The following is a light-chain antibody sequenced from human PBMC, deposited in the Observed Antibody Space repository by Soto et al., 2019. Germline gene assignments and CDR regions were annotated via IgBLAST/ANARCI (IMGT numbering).Light chain of an antibody. CDR1: SSDVGGYNY. CDR3: SSYTGSSTLYV. CDR2: DVS. V-gene: IGLV2-14*01. J-gene: IGLJ1*01. Sequence: QSALTQPASVSGSPGQSITISCTGTSSDVGGYNYVSWYQQHQGKAPKLMIYDVSNRPSGVSNRFSGSKSGNTASLTISGLQAEDEADYYCSSYTGSSTLYVFGTGTKLTVL.